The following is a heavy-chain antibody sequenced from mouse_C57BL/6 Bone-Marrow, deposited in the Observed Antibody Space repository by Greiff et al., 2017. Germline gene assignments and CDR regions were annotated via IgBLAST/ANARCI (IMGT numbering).Heavy chain of an antibody. J-gene: IGHJ1*03. CDR2: INPGSGGT. CDR1: GYAFTNYL. Sequence: QVQLQQSGAELVRPGTSVKVSCKASGYAFTNYLIEWVKQRPGQGLEWIGVINPGSGGTNYNEKFKGKATLTADKSSSTAYMQLSSLTSEDSAVYFGARWLQWYFDVWGTGTTVTVSS. D-gene: IGHD2-2*01. V-gene: IGHV1-54*01. CDR3: ARWLQWYFDV.